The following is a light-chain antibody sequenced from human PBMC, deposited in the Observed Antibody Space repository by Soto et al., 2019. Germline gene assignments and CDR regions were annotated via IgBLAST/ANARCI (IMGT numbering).Light chain of an antibody. CDR2: EVN. CDR3: SSFAGSDNVV. CDR1: SSDVGGYNS. Sequence: QSALTQPPSASGSPGQSVTISCTGTSSDVGGYNSVSWFQQHPGKAPKLMIYEVNKRPSGVPGRFSGSKSGNTASLTVFGLQTEDEADYYCSSFAGSDNVVFGGGTQLTVL. V-gene: IGLV2-8*01. J-gene: IGLJ2*01.